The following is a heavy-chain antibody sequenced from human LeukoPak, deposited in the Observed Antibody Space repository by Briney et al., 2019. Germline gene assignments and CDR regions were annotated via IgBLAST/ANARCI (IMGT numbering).Heavy chain of an antibody. V-gene: IGHV1-18*01. D-gene: IGHD6-19*01. Sequence: GASVKVSCKASGYTFTSYGISWVRQAPGQGLEWMGWISAYNGNTNYAQKLQGRVTMTTDTSTSTAYMELRSLRSDDTAVYYCARGPNGYRWLDYYYYYYMDVWGKGTTVTVSS. CDR2: ISAYNGNT. CDR1: GYTFTSYG. CDR3: ARGPNGYRWLDYYYYYYMDV. J-gene: IGHJ6*03.